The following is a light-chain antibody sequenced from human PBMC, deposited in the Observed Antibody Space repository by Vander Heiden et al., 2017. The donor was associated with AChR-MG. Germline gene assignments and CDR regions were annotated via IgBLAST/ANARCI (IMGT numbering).Light chain of an antibody. CDR1: SSNIGAGYD. J-gene: IGLJ2*01. CDR2: VNS. Sequence: QSVLTQPPSVSGAPGQRVTISCTGSSSNIGAGYDVHWYQQLPGTAPKRLIYVNSNRPSGVPDRFSGSKSGTSASLAITGLQAEDEAGYYCQSYDSSLRVVVFGGGTKLTVL. CDR3: QSYDSSLRVVV. V-gene: IGLV1-40*01.